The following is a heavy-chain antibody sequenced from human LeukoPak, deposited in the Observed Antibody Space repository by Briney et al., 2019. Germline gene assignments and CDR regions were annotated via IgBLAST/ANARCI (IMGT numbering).Heavy chain of an antibody. CDR1: GGALSSDDYY. J-gene: IGHJ5*02. Sequence: SQTLSLTCSVSGGALSSDDYYWSWLRQSPGEDLEYIGYIYYNRGTYYNPSLRSRVTISADTSKNQFSLKLSYVTVADTAVYYCARVRIQLFWFDPWGQGTLVTVSS. D-gene: IGHD5-18*01. V-gene: IGHV4-30-4*08. CDR3: ARVRIQLFWFDP. CDR2: IYYNRGT.